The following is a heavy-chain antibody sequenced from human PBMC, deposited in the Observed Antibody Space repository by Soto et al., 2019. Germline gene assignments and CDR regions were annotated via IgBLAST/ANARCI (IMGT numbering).Heavy chain of an antibody. CDR3: VRAPDSMVDKRWFHP. CDR1: VVSIISTSY. J-gene: IGHJ5*02. V-gene: IGHV4-39*07. D-gene: IGHD3-10*01. Sequence: PSETLSLTCSFSVVSIISTSYWAWSRQPPGKGLEWIASVLYSGTTYYMPSLKSRVTMSVDTSKNQFSLKLSSVTAADTAVYYCVRAPDSMVDKRWFHPWGQATMVTVSS. CDR2: VLYSGTT.